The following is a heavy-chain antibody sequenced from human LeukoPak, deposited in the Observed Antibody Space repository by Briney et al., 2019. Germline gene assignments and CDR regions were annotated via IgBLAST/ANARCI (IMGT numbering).Heavy chain of an antibody. CDR3: ARELSDYYDSSGYYSNHWYFDL. D-gene: IGHD3-22*01. V-gene: IGHV3-53*04. CDR2: IYSGGST. J-gene: IGHJ2*01. Sequence: GGSLGLSCAASGFTVSSNYMSWVRQAPGKGLEWVSVIYSGGSTYYADSVKGRFTISRHNSKNTLYLQMNSLRAEDTAVYYCARELSDYYDSSGYYSNHWYFDLWGRGTLVTVSS. CDR1: GFTVSSNY.